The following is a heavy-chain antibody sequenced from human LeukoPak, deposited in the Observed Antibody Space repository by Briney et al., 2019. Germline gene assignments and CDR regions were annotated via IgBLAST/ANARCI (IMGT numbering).Heavy chain of an antibody. Sequence: GGSLRLSCAASGFTFSSYSMNWVRQAPGKGLEWVSSISSSSSYIYYADSVKGRFTISRDNAKNSLYLQMNSLRAEDTAVYYCARVYSSGWYWFDPWGQGTLVTVSS. J-gene: IGHJ5*02. V-gene: IGHV3-21*01. CDR2: ISSSSSYI. CDR1: GFTFSSYS. CDR3: ARVYSSGWYWFDP. D-gene: IGHD6-19*01.